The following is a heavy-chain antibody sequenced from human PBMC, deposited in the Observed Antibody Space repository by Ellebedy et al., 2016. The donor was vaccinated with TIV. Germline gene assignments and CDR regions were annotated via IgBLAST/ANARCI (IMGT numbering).Heavy chain of an antibody. V-gene: IGHV1-18*01. D-gene: IGHD2-15*01. CDR2: ISAYNGNT. Sequence: ASVKVSCXASGYTFTSYGISWVRQAPGQGLEWMGWISAYNGNTNYAQKLQGRVTMTTDTSTSTAYMELSSLRSEDTAVYYCARYGGYCSGGSCYEVPAFDIWGQGTMVTVSS. CDR1: GYTFTSYG. J-gene: IGHJ3*02. CDR3: ARYGGYCSGGSCYEVPAFDI.